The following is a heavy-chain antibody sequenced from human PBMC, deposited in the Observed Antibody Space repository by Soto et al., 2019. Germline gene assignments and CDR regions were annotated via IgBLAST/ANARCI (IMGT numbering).Heavy chain of an antibody. D-gene: IGHD5-12*01. CDR2: IYYSGST. CDR3: ASTSGYYYYYGMDV. J-gene: IGHJ6*02. V-gene: IGHV4-59*01. CDR1: GGSISSYY. Sequence: SETLSLTCTVSGGSISSYYWSWIRQPPGKGLEWIGYIYYSGSTNYNPSLKGRVTISVDTSKNQFSLKLSSVTAADTAVYYCASTSGYYYYYGMDVWGQGTTVTVSS.